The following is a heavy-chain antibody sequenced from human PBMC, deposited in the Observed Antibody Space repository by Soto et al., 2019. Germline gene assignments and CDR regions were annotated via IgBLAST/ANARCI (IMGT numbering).Heavy chain of an antibody. CDR2: MNPNSGNT. CDR1: GYTFTSYD. D-gene: IGHD3-3*01. J-gene: IGHJ3*02. Sequence: ASVKVSCKASGYTFTSYDINWVRQATGQGLEWMGWMNPNSGNTGYAQKFQGRVTMTRNTSISTAYMELSSLRSEATAVYYCARGHKFLEWLLYFYAFDIWGQGTMVTVSS. CDR3: ARGHKFLEWLLYFYAFDI. V-gene: IGHV1-8*01.